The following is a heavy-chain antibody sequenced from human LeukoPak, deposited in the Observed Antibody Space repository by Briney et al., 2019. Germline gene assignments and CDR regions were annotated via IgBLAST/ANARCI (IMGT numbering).Heavy chain of an antibody. V-gene: IGHV4-59*11. CDR1: GASISGHY. CDR2: ISYIGST. CDR3: ARDQISINALDM. D-gene: IGHD1-14*01. J-gene: IGHJ3*02. Sequence: SETLSLTCTVSGASISGHYLTWIRHAPGKGLEGIGYISYIGSTNYNPSLKSRVTISVDTSKNLFSLKLRSVTAADTAVYYCARDQISINALDMWGQGTMVTVSS.